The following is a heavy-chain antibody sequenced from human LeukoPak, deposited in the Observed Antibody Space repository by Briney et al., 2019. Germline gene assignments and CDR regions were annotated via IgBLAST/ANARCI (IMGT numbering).Heavy chain of an antibody. J-gene: IGHJ4*02. CDR2: VRKDATEK. CDR1: GFTFTEYG. Sequence: GGSLTLSCAASGFTFTEYGMYWVRQAPGKGLEWVAFVRKDATEKKYADSVEGRFTISRDDSENTVYLKMNNLRVDDTAVYYCAKRSGPNSGPFDSWGQGTPVIVSS. V-gene: IGHV3-30*02. D-gene: IGHD1-1*01. CDR3: AKRSGPNSGPFDS.